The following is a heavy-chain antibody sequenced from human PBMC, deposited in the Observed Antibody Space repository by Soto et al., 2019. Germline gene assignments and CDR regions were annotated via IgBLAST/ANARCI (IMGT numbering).Heavy chain of an antibody. Sequence: PGGSLRLSCEASGFTFSSYWMYWVRQGPGKGLIWASRINNHGTSISYGDSVKGRFTSSRDNAKKTLSLQRNRLRSEDTAVYYCARGPPGSGKYLYYGMDVWGQGTTVTVSS. CDR2: INNHGTSI. D-gene: IGHD3-10*01. CDR3: ARGPPGSGKYLYYGMDV. V-gene: IGHV3-74*01. J-gene: IGHJ6*02. CDR1: GFTFSSYW.